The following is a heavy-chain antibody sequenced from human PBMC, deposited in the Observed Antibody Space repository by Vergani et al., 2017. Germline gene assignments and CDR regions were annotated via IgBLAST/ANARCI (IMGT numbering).Heavy chain of an antibody. CDR3: AKLPWPYYYDSSGYYYSVLA. Sequence: EVQLVESGGGLVQPGRSLRLSCAASGFTFDDYAMHWVRQAPGKGLEWVSGISWNSGTIGYADSVKGRFTISRNNAKDSLYLQMNSLRAEDTALYYCAKLPWPYYYDSSGYYYSVLAWGQGTLVTVSS. CDR1: GFTFDDYA. CDR2: ISWNSGTI. D-gene: IGHD3-22*01. J-gene: IGHJ4*02. V-gene: IGHV3-9*01.